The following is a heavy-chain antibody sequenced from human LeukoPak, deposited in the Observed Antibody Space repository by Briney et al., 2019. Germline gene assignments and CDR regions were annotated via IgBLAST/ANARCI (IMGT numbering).Heavy chain of an antibody. CDR2: IYSGGST. CDR1: EFSVGSNY. Sequence: GGSLRLSCAASEFSVGSNYMTWVRQAPGKGLEWVSLIYSGGSTYYADSVKGRFTISRDNSKNTLYLQMNSLRAEDTAVYYCATDPEKWLLDYWGQGTLVTVSS. D-gene: IGHD3-22*01. CDR3: ATDPEKWLLDY. J-gene: IGHJ4*02. V-gene: IGHV3-66*01.